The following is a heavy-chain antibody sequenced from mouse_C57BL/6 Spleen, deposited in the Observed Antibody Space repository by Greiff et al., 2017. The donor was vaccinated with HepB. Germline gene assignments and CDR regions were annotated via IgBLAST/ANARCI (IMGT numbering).Heavy chain of an antibody. J-gene: IGHJ2*01. D-gene: IGHD1-1*01. CDR2: IYPGDGDT. CDR1: GYAFSSSW. CDR3: ARMYYYGSSWDY. Sequence: VQLQQSGPELVKPGASVKISCKASGYAFSSSWMNWVKQRPGKGLEWIGRIYPGDGDTNYNGKFKGKATLTADKSSSTAYMQLSSLTSEDSAVYFCARMYYYGSSWDYWGQGTTLTVSS. V-gene: IGHV1-82*01.